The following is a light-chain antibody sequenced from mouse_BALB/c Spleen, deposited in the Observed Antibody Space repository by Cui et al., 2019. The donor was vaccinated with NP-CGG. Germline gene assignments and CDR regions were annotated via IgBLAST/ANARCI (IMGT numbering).Light chain of an antibody. J-gene: IGLJ1*01. Sequence: SVVTQESAHTTSPGKTVTLTCLSSTGAVTISNYATWVQEKPDHLFTGLIGGTNNRVPGVPARFSGSLIGDKAALTITGAQTEDEAIYFCALWYSNHWVFGGGTKLTVL. V-gene: IGLV1*01. CDR3: ALWYSNHWV. CDR1: TGAVTISNY. CDR2: GTN.